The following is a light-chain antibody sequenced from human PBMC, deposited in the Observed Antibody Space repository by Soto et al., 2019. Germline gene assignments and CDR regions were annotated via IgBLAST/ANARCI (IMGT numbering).Light chain of an antibody. CDR3: QPRSRWLRLP. CDR2: DAS. V-gene: IGKV3-11*01. J-gene: IGKJ4*01. CDR1: QSVSSD. Sequence: EIVLTQSPATLSLSPGEITTLSCRASQSVSSDLAWYQQRPGQAPRLLIYDASNRATGIPARFSGSGSGTDFTLTISSLEPADFAFYYCQPRSRWLRLPFGGGTKVEIK.